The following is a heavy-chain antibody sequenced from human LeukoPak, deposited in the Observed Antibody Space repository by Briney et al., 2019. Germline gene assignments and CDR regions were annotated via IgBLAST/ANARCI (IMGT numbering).Heavy chain of an antibody. CDR2: INHSGST. D-gene: IGHD2-2*01. Sequence: SETLSLTCAVYGGSFSGYYWSWIRQPPGKGLEWIGKINHSGSTNYNPSLKSRVTISVDTSKNQFSLKLSSVTAADTAIYYCARPLHCSSTTCYDWFDPWGQGTLVTVSS. CDR1: GGSFSGYY. J-gene: IGHJ5*02. V-gene: IGHV4-34*01. CDR3: ARPLHCSSTTCYDWFDP.